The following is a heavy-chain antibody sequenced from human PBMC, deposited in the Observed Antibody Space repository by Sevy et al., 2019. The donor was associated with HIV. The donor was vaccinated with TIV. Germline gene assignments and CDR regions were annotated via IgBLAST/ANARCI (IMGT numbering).Heavy chain of an antibody. V-gene: IGHV7-4-1*02. CDR3: TRELGPFDY. CDR1: GYSFTSYN. D-gene: IGHD3-16*01. CDR2: INTNTGNP. Sequence: ASVKVSCKASGYSFTSYNMNWVRQAPGQGLEWMGWINTNTGNPTYVQGFTGRFVFSLDTSVSTAYLQISSLKTEDTAVYYSTRELGPFDYWGQGTLVTVSS. J-gene: IGHJ4*02.